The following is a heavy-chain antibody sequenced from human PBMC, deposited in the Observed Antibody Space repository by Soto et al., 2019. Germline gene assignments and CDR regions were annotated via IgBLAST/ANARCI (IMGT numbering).Heavy chain of an antibody. CDR1: GGSISSYY. J-gene: IGHJ4*02. V-gene: IGHV4-59*01. CDR3: ARSYCSGGSCYYDY. CDR2: IYYSGST. Sequence: SETLSLTCTVSGGSISSYYWSWIRQPPGKGLEWIGYIYYSGSTNYNPSLKSRVTISVDTSKNQFSLKLSSVTAADTAVYYCARSYCSGGSCYYDYWGQGTLVTVSS. D-gene: IGHD2-15*01.